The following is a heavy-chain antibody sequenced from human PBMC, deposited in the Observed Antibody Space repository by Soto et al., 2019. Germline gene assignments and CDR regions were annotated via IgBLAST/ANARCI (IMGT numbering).Heavy chain of an antibody. V-gene: IGHV4-31*03. D-gene: IGHD2-8*01. J-gene: IGHJ6*02. Sequence: QVQLQESGPGLVKPSQTLSLTCTVSGGSISSGGHYWSWIRQPPGKGLEWIGSINYSGTTYYNPSLKSRLTISVDTSKNQFYLKLYSVMAADTAVYYCARHARDDDGLDVWGQGTTVTVSS. CDR3: ARHARDDDGLDV. CDR1: GGSISSGGHY. CDR2: INYSGTT.